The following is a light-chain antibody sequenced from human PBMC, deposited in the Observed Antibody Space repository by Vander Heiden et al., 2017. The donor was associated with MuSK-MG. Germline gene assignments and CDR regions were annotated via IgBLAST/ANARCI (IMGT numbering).Light chain of an antibody. Sequence: QSALTQPASVSGSPGQSIPISCTGTSSDVGGYNYVSWYQQHPGKAPNLMIYDVSKRPSGVATRFSGSKAGTTASPTISGLQAEDDADYYCSSYTSSSLYVFGTGTKFTVL. J-gene: IGLJ1*01. V-gene: IGLV2-14*01. CDR2: DVS. CDR3: SSYTSSSLYV. CDR1: SSDVGGYNY.